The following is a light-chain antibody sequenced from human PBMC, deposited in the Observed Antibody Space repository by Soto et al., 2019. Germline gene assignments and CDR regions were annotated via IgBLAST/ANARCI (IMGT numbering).Light chain of an antibody. V-gene: IGLV1-44*01. J-gene: IGLJ3*02. CDR1: SSNIGSNT. CDR3: AAWDDSLNGWV. Sequence: QSVLTQPPSASGTPGQRATISCPGSSSNIGSNTVNWYQQLPGTAPKVLIYSNNQRPSGVPDRFSGSKSGTSASLAISGLQSEDEADYYCAAWDDSLNGWVFGGGTKLTVL. CDR2: SNN.